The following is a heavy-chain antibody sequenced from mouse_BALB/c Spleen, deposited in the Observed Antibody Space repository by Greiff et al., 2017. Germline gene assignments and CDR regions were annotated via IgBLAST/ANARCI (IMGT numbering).Heavy chain of an antibody. CDR1: GYSFTGYF. CDR2: INPYNGDT. CDR3: ARGDSGYDGDFAY. D-gene: IGHD2-2*01. J-gene: IGHJ3*01. V-gene: IGHV1-20*02. Sequence: EVQLVESGPELVKPGASVKISCKASGYSFTGYFMNWVMQSHGKSLEWIGRINPYNGDTFYNQKFKGKATLTVDKSSSTAHMELRSLASEDSAVYYCARGDSGYDGDFAYWGQGTLVTVSA.